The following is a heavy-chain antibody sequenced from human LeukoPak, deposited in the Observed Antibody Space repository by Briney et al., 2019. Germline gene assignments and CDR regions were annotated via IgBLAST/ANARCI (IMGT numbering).Heavy chain of an antibody. J-gene: IGHJ5*02. CDR2: INHSGST. CDR3: ARRVQAAARSSGWYFRAYNWFDP. V-gene: IGHV4-39*07. D-gene: IGHD6-19*01. CDR1: GGSISSSPYY. Sequence: PSETLSLTCTVSGGSISSSPYYWSWIRQPPGKGLEWIGEINHSGSTNYNPSLKSRVTISVDTSKNQFSLKLSSVTAADTAVYYCARRVQAAARSSGWYFRAYNWFDPWGQGTLVTVSS.